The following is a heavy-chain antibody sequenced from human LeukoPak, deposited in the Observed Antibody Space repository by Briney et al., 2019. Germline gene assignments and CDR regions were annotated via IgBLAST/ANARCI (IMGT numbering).Heavy chain of an antibody. V-gene: IGHV3-53*01. CDR1: GFSFSTNS. Sequence: GGSLRLSCAASGFSFSTNSMSWVRQAPGKGLEWVSFIYSDNTHYSDSVKGRFTISRDNSKNTLYLQMNSLRAEDTAVYYCARRAGAYSHPYDYWGQGTLVTVSS. CDR3: ARRAGAYSHPYDY. D-gene: IGHD4/OR15-4a*01. CDR2: IYSDNT. J-gene: IGHJ4*02.